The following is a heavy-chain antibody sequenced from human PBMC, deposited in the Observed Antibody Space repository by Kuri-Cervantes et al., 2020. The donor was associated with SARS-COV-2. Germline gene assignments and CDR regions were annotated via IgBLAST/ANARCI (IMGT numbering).Heavy chain of an antibody. CDR2: IYYSGST. CDR1: GGSISSYY. J-gene: IGHJ6*02. D-gene: IGHD3-10*01. CDR3: ARGWDYGSGSYYPRGDYGMDV. V-gene: IGHV4-59*01. Sequence: GSLRFSCTVSGGSISSYYWSWIRQPPGKGLEWIGYIYYSGSTNYNPSLKSRVTISVGTSKNQFSLKLSSVTAADTAVYYCARGWDYGSGSYYPRGDYGMDVWGQGTTVTVSS.